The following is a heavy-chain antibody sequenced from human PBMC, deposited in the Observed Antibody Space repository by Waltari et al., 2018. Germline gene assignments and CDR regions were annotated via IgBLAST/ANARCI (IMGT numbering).Heavy chain of an antibody. J-gene: IGHJ4*02. CDR1: GFTFSSYA. CDR3: ASADDYYDSSGGGLDY. D-gene: IGHD3-22*01. CDR2: ISYDGSNK. Sequence: QVQLVESGGGVVQPGRSLRLSCAASGFTFSSYAMHWVRQAPGKGLEWVAVISYDGSNKYYADSVKGRFTISRDNSKNTLYLQMNSLRAEDTAVYYCASADDYYDSSGGGLDYWGQGTLVTVSS. V-gene: IGHV3-30-3*01.